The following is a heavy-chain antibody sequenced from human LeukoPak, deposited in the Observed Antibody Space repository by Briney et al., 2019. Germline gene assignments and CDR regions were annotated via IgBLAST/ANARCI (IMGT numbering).Heavy chain of an antibody. CDR2: ISGSGGST. V-gene: IGHV3-23*01. CDR3: AKRQKEGYFDY. CDR1: GFTFSTYA. Sequence: GGSLRLSCAASGFTFSTYAMTWVRQAPGEGLEWLSAISGSGGSTYYADSVKGRFTISRDNSKNTLYLQMNSLRAEDTAQYYCAKRQKEGYFDYWGQGTLVTVSS. J-gene: IGHJ4*02.